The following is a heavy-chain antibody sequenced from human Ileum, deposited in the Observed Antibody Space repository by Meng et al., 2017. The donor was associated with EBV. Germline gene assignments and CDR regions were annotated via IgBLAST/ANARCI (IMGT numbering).Heavy chain of an antibody. D-gene: IGHD2-8*01. J-gene: IGHJ4*02. V-gene: IGHV4-4*02. CDR1: GDSISNEHW. CDR3: ASNGAFALDH. CDR2: LHHTPGP. Sequence: QGHRYQPVPDRVGPSWTLSLTCCCSGDSISNEHWGSRLRQSPGKCLEWIGELHHTPGPNYNPPLKSRVIISGDKTNNHCSLRLSAVTAADTAVYYCASNGAFALDHWGQGTLVTVSS.